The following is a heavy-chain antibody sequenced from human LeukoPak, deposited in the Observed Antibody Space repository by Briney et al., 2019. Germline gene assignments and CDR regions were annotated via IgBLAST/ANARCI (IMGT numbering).Heavy chain of an antibody. V-gene: IGHV1-18*01. CDR3: AREPISSGTYYPRSDY. CDR2: INTYNGNT. Sequence: SVTLTCKASGYIFANYGFAWVRQAPGQGLEWLGWINTYNGNTKYAQNLQGRVTVTTDTSTNTAYMELRSLTSDDTAVYYCAREPISSGTYYPRSDYWGRGALVTVSS. D-gene: IGHD3-10*01. CDR1: GYIFANYG. J-gene: IGHJ4*02.